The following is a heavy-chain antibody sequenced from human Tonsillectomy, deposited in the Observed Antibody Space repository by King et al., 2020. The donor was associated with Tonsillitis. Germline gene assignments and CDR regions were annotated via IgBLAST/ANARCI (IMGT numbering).Heavy chain of an antibody. CDR3: ASESRGGATDY. V-gene: IGHV4-4*02. J-gene: IGHJ4*02. Sequence: VQLQESGPGLVKPSGTLSLTCAVSGGSISSSNWWSWVRQPPGKGLEWIGEIYQSGSANYNPSLKSPVTISVDKSKNQFSLNLSSVAAAATAVYYCASESRGGATDYWGQGTLVTVTS. D-gene: IGHD1-26*01. CDR1: GGSISSSNW. CDR2: IYQSGSA.